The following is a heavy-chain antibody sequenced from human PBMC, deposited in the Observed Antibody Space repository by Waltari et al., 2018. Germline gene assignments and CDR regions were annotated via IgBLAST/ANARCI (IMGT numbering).Heavy chain of an antibody. CDR3: ARGRYCSGGSCYPMVY. Sequence: QVQLQQWGAGLLKPSETLSLTCAVYGGSFSGYYWSWIRQPPGKGLEWIGEINHSGSTNYNPSLKSRVTISVDTSKNQFSLKLSSVTAADTAVYYCARGRYCSGGSCYPMVYWGQGTLVTVSS. CDR2: INHSGST. J-gene: IGHJ4*02. CDR1: GGSFSGYY. D-gene: IGHD2-15*01. V-gene: IGHV4-34*01.